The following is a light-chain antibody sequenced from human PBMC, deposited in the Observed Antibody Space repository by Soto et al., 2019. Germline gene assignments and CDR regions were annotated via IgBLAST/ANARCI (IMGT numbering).Light chain of an antibody. CDR1: SSDVGGYNY. V-gene: IGLV2-14*01. J-gene: IGLJ1*01. Sequence: QSALTQPASVSASPGQSITISCTGTSSDVGGYNYVSWYQQHPGKAPKLMVYEVSNRPSGVSHRFSGSKSGNTASLTISGLQSEDEADYFCTSYTGSNTLEVFGPGTKLTVL. CDR3: TSYTGSNTLEV. CDR2: EVS.